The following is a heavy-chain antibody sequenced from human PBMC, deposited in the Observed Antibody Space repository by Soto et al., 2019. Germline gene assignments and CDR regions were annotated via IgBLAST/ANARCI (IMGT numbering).Heavy chain of an antibody. CDR3: TKIRWTNSLKEEEAI. V-gene: IGHV1-69*06. D-gene: IGHD2-15*01. Sequence: QVQLVQSGAEVKKPGSSVKVSCKSSGGTFCSYAISWVRQAPGQGLEWMVGVIPIFGTPHYAQKFHGSVTITFDTPTSTAYLELSSLKSADTAVYYCTKIRWTNSLKEEEAIWGQGNLVTVSS. J-gene: IGHJ4*02. CDR2: VIPIFGTP. CDR1: GGTFCSYA.